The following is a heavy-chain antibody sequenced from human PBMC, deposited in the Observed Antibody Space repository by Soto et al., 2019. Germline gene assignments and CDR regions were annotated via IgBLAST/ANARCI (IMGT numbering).Heavy chain of an antibody. J-gene: IGHJ6*02. CDR2: INPNSGGT. CDR3: ARDDSRSYGMDV. D-gene: IGHD2-21*02. Sequence: ASVKVSCKASGYTFTCYYMHWVRQAPGQGLEGMGWINPNSGGTNYAQKFQGWATMTRDRSISTAYMELSRLRSDDTAVYYCARDDSRSYGMDVWGQGTTVTVSS. CDR1: GYTFTCYY. V-gene: IGHV1-2*04.